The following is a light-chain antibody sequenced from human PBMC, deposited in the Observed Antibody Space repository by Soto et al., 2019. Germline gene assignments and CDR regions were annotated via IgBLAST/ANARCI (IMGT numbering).Light chain of an antibody. J-gene: IGLJ3*02. Sequence: QSALTQPASVSGSPGQSITSSCTGTSSDVGSYNLVSWYQQHPGKAPKLMIYEGSKRPSGVSNRFSGSKSGNTASLTISGLQAEDEADYYCCSYAGSRVFGGGTQLTVL. CDR1: SSDVGSYNL. V-gene: IGLV2-23*01. CDR2: EGS. CDR3: CSYAGSRV.